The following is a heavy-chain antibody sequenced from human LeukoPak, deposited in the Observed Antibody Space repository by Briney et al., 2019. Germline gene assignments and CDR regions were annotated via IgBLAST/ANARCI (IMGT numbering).Heavy chain of an antibody. D-gene: IGHD3-22*01. V-gene: IGHV4-59*01. CDR1: GGSISSYY. Sequence: SETLSLTCTVSGGSISSYYWSWIRQPPGKGLEWIGYTYYSGSTNYNPSLKSRVTISVDTSKNQFSLKLSSVTAADTAVYYCARFSYGDYYDSSGYDYWGQGTLVTVSS. CDR3: ARFSYGDYYDSSGYDY. J-gene: IGHJ4*02. CDR2: TYYSGST.